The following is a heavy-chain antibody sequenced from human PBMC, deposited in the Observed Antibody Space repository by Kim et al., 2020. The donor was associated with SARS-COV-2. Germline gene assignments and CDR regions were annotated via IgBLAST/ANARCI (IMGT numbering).Heavy chain of an antibody. CDR1: GGTISRYF. CDR2: VFVSGDT. Sequence: SETLSLTCTVSGGTISRYFWNWVRQPAGKGLEWLGRVFVSGDTNFNPSVKSRISMSIDTPRNEISLKLTSVNAADSALYYCVREDVDLDGGFDSWGQGIRVTVSS. V-gene: IGHV4-4*07. D-gene: IGHD1-1*01. J-gene: IGHJ4*02. CDR3: VREDVDLDGGFDS.